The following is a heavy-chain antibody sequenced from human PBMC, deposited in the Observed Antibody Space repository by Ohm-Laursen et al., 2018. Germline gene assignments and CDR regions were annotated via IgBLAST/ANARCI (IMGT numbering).Heavy chain of an antibody. CDR2: IYSAGDT. V-gene: IGHV4-4*07. CDR1: GDSMNTYF. D-gene: IGHD7-27*01. J-gene: IGHJ2*01. Sequence: SETLSLTCTVSGDSMNTYFWSWIRKPAGKGLEWIGRIYSAGDTNFNPSLKSRVTMSVDTSKNQFSLKLTSVTAADTAMYYCARDKNWGAGDWYFDLWGRGTLVAVSA. CDR3: ARDKNWGAGDWYFDL.